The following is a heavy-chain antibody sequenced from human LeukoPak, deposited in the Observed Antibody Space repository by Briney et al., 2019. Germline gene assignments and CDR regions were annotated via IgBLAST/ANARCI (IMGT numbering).Heavy chain of an antibody. Sequence: PSETLSLTCAVYGGSFSGYYWSWIRQPPGKGLEWIGEINHSGSTNYNPSLKSRVTISVDTSKNQFSLKLSSVTAADTAVYYCARAPAAAGTGGDYWGQGTLVTVSS. CDR2: INHSGST. V-gene: IGHV4-34*01. CDR3: ARAPAAAGTGGDY. CDR1: GGSFSGYY. D-gene: IGHD6-13*01. J-gene: IGHJ4*02.